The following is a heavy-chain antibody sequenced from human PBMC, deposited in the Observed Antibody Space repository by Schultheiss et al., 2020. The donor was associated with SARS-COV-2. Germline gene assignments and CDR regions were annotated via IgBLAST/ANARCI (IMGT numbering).Heavy chain of an antibody. CDR3: TSRPTGAPTDY. V-gene: IGHV3-23*01. Sequence: GGSLRLSCAASAFTFNSYAMSWVRQAPGKGLEWVSGISGSGGTSYYADSVKGRFTISRDNSKNTLYLQMNSLKTEDTAVYYCTSRPTGAPTDYWGQGTLVTVSS. J-gene: IGHJ4*02. CDR2: ISGSGGTS. CDR1: AFTFNSYA. D-gene: IGHD6-6*01.